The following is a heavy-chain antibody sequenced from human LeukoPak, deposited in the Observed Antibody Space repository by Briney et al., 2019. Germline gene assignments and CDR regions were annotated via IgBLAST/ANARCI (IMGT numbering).Heavy chain of an antibody. J-gene: IGHJ5*02. V-gene: IGHV3-7*01. CDR3: ARDPYSSGWYGNENYYWFDP. CDR2: IKQDGSEK. Sequence: QTGGSLRLSCAASGFTLSSYWMSWVRQAPGKGLEWVANIKQDGSEKYYVDSVKGRFTISRDNAKNSLYLQMNSLRAEDTAVYYCARDPYSSGWYGNENYYWFDPWGQGTLVTASS. D-gene: IGHD6-19*01. CDR1: GFTLSSYW.